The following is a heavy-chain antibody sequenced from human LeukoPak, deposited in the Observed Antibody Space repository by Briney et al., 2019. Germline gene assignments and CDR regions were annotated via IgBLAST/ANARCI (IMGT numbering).Heavy chain of an antibody. Sequence: SETLSLTCAVYGGSFSGYYWSWIRQPPGKGLEWIGVINHSGSTNYNPSLKSRVTISVDTSKNQFSLKLSSVTAADTAVYYCARRERITMVRGTYNYWGQGTLVTVSS. V-gene: IGHV4-34*01. D-gene: IGHD3-10*01. CDR3: ARRERITMVRGTYNY. J-gene: IGHJ4*02. CDR2: INHSGST. CDR1: GGSFSGYY.